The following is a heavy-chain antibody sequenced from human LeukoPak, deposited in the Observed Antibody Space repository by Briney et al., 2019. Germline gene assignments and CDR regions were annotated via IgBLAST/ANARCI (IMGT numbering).Heavy chain of an antibody. CDR3: ARGYCSSTSCYTSSSGNAFDI. J-gene: IGHJ3*02. D-gene: IGHD2-2*02. CDR1: GGSISSGDYY. CDR2: IYYSGST. V-gene: IGHV4-30-4*08. Sequence: PSETLSLTCTVSGGSISSGDYYWSWIRQPPGKGLEWIGYIYYSGSTYYNPSLKSRVTISVDTSKNQFSLKLSSVTAADTAVYYCARGYCSSTSCYTSSSGNAFDIWGQGTMVTVSS.